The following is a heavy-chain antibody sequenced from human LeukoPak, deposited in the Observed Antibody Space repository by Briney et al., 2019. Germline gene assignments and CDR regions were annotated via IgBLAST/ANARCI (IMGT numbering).Heavy chain of an antibody. CDR3: AKEGYRSSWYPNRPFDI. CDR2: ISYDVSNK. Sequence: RGSLRLSCVPSRFTLSNYGMHWVRHAPDKGREWVAVISYDVSNKYYADSVKGRFTISRDKSKNTLYLQMNSLRAEDTAVYYCAKEGYRSSWYPNRPFDIWGQGTMVTVSS. V-gene: IGHV3-30*18. D-gene: IGHD6-13*01. J-gene: IGHJ3*02. CDR1: RFTLSNYG.